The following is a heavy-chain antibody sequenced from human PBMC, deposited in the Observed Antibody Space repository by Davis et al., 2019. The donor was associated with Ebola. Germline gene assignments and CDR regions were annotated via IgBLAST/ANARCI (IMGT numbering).Heavy chain of an antibody. CDR1: GYTFTGYY. CDR3: ASALGIYSPPDY. D-gene: IGHD5-12*01. J-gene: IGHJ4*02. CDR2: INPNSGGT. V-gene: IGHV1-2*04. Sequence: ASVKVSCKASGYTFTGYYMHWVRQAPGQGLEWMGWINPNSGGTNYAQKFQGWVTMTTDTSTSTAYMELRSLRSDDTAVYYCASALGIYSPPDYWGQGTLVTVSS.